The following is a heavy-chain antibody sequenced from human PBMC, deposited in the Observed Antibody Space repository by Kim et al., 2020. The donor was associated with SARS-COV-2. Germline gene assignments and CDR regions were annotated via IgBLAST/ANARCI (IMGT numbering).Heavy chain of an antibody. J-gene: IGHJ4*02. V-gene: IGHV3-15*01. D-gene: IGHD3-9*01. CDR3: NTGVLTFDS. CDR2: GTT. Sequence: GTTDYAATVKGRSTISRDDSKNMLYLQISSLKTEDTAVYYCNTGVLTFDSWGQGTPVTVSS.